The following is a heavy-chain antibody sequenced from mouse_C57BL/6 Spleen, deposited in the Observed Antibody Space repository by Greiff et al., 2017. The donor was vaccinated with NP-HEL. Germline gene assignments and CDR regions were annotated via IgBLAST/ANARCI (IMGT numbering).Heavy chain of an antibody. D-gene: IGHD2-4*01. CDR2: ITPSSGYT. V-gene: IGHV1-7*01. Sequence: VQLQQSGAALAKPGASVKLSCKASGYTFTSYWMHWVKQRPGQGLAWIGYITPSSGYTKYNQKFKDKATLTADKSSSTAYMQLSSLTYEDSAVYYCAREGLRRDDAMDYWGQGTSVTVSS. CDR3: AREGLRRDDAMDY. J-gene: IGHJ4*01. CDR1: GYTFTSYW.